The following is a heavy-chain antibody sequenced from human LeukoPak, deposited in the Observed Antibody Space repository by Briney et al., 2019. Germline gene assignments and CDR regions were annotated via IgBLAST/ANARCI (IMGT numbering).Heavy chain of an antibody. CDR1: GYTLTELS. V-gene: IGHV1-24*01. J-gene: IGHJ5*02. Sequence: ASVKVSCKVSGYTLTELSMHWVRQAPGKGLEWMGGFDPEDGETIYAQKFQGRVTMTEDTSTDTAYMELSSLRSEDTAVYYCATDYYDSSGVPRWFDPWGQGTLATVSS. CDR2: FDPEDGET. CDR3: ATDYYDSSGVPRWFDP. D-gene: IGHD3-22*01.